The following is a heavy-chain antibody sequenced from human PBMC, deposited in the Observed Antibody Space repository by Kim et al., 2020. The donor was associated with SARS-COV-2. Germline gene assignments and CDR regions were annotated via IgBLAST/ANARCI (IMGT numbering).Heavy chain of an antibody. V-gene: IGHV3-20*01. CDR2: INWNGGST. J-gene: IGHJ5*02. D-gene: IGHD6-13*01. CDR1: GFTFDDYG. Sequence: GGSLRLSCAASGFTFDDYGMSWVRQAPGKGLEWVSGINWNGGSTGYVDSVKGRFTISRDNAKNSLYLQMNSLRAEDTALYHCARWVVNGQQRRGGNWFDPWGQGTLVTVSS. CDR3: ARWVVNGQQRRGGNWFDP.